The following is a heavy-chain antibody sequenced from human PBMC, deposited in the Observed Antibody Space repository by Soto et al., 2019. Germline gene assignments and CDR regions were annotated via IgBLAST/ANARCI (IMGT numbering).Heavy chain of an antibody. V-gene: IGHV4-34*01. CDR3: ARKLEASVRHVEWFSYKWFDP. J-gene: IGHJ5*02. Sequence: LSLTCDVHGDSLSGYAWSWIRQPPGKGLEWIGEITFRGVTNYHPSLKSRVSMSVDTSKNRISLNVSSVTAADTALYFCARKLEASVRHVEWFSYKWFDPWGPGTLVTVSS. CDR2: ITFRGVT. D-gene: IGHD3-9*01. CDR1: GDSLSGYA.